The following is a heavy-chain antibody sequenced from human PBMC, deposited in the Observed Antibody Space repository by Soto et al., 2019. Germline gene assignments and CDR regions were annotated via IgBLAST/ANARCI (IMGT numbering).Heavy chain of an antibody. V-gene: IGHV4-31*03. CDR3: ARGGDILTGYYGLDY. CDR2: TYYSGST. CDR1: GGSISSGGYY. D-gene: IGHD3-9*01. Sequence: SETLSLTCTVSGGSISSGGYYWSWIRQHPGKGLEWIGYTYYSGSTYYNPSLKSRVTISVDTSKNQFSLKLSSVTAADTAVYYCARGGDILTGYYGLDYWGQATLVTVS. J-gene: IGHJ4*02.